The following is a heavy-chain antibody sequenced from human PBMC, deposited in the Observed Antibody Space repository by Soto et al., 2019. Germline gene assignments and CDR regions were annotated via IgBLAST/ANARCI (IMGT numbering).Heavy chain of an antibody. CDR1: GYSFSNYN. J-gene: IGHJ3*02. Sequence: QVQLVQSGPELKKPGASVKVSCKSSGYSFSNYNFCWVRQAPGQGLEWLGCISGDNGNTNYAQKLQGRVTLTTDSFTRTAYMELSSLRSDGTAIYYCARDKVWGFFAIWGQGTMVTVSS. D-gene: IGHD3-16*01. CDR3: ARDKVWGFFAI. CDR2: ISGDNGNT. V-gene: IGHV1-18*01.